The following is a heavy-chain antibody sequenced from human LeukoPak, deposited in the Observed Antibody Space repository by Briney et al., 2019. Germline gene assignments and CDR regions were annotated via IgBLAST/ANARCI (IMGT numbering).Heavy chain of an antibody. J-gene: IGHJ5*02. D-gene: IGHD2-2*01. CDR1: GYTFTSYD. Sequence: ASVKVSCTASGYTFTSYDINWVRQAPGQGLEWMGWINPNSGNTDYAQKFQGRDTMTRNTAISTAYMELSSLRSDDTAVYYCARRPAYCSSTSCYRRWFDPWGQGTLVTVSS. V-gene: IGHV1-8*01. CDR3: ARRPAYCSSTSCYRRWFDP. CDR2: INPNSGNT.